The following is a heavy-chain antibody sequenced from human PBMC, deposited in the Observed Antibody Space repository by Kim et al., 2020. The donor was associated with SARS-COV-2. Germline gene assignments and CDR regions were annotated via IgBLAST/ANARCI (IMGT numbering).Heavy chain of an antibody. V-gene: IGHV3-7*01. Sequence: DGTTTYYVDTVKGRFTNSRDSAKISLYLQLISLRVEDTAVYYCLKDYLGSWGQGALVTVSS. J-gene: IGHJ4*02. D-gene: IGHD3-16*01. CDR3: LKDYLGS. CDR2: DGTTT.